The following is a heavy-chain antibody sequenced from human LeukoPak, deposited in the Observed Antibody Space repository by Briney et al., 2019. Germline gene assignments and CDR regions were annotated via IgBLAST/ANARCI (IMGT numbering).Heavy chain of an antibody. CDR1: GFTFSSYA. V-gene: IGHV3-30-3*01. J-gene: IGHJ6*02. D-gene: IGHD2-8*01. Sequence: GGSLRLSCAASGFTFSSYAMHWVRQAPGKGLEWVAVISYDGSNKYYADSVKGRFTISRDNSKNTLYLQMNSLRAEDTAVYYCARGSCTNGVCRRSYGMDVWGQGTTVTVSS. CDR3: ARGSCTNGVCRRSYGMDV. CDR2: ISYDGSNK.